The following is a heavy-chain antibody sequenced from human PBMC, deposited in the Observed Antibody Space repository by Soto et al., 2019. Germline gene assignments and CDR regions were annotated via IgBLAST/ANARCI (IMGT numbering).Heavy chain of an antibody. CDR1: GFTFSSYA. J-gene: IGHJ3*02. Sequence: GSLRLSCAASGFTFSSYAMSWVRQAPGKGLEWVSAISGSGGSTYYADSVKGRFTISRDNSKNTLYLQMNSLRAEDTAVYYCAKDLTIFGVVPHGAFDIWGQGTMVTVSS. D-gene: IGHD3-3*01. CDR3: AKDLTIFGVVPHGAFDI. V-gene: IGHV3-23*01. CDR2: ISGSGGST.